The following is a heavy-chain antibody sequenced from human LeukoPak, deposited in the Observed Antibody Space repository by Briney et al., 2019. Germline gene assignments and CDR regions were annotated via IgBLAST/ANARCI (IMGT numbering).Heavy chain of an antibody. Sequence: PGGSLRLSCAASGFTFSSYAMSWVRQAPGKGLEWVSAISGSGGSAYYADSVKGRFTISRDSSKNTLYLQMNSLRAEDTAVYYCAKAGTGVYSGGWYTRGYYFDYWGQGTLVTVSS. CDR2: ISGSGGSA. CDR3: AKAGTGVYSGGWYTRGYYFDY. D-gene: IGHD6-19*01. V-gene: IGHV3-23*01. J-gene: IGHJ4*02. CDR1: GFTFSSYA.